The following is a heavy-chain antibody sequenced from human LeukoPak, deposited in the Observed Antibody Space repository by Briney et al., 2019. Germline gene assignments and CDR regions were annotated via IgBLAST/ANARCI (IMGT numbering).Heavy chain of an antibody. V-gene: IGHV3-30-3*01. J-gene: IGHJ4*02. CDR3: ARGLRGIAVAGPFDY. Sequence: PGGSLRLSCAASGFTLSSYAMHWVREAPGKGLVCVAVISYDGSNKYYADSVKGRFTISRDNSKNTLYLQMNSLRAEDTAVYYCARGLRGIAVAGPFDYWGQGTLVTVSS. D-gene: IGHD6-19*01. CDR2: ISYDGSNK. CDR1: GFTLSSYA.